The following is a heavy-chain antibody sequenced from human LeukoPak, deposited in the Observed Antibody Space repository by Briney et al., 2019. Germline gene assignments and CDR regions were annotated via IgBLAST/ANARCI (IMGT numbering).Heavy chain of an antibody. Sequence: PGGSLRLSCAASGFTFSSYAMSWVRQAPGKGLEWVSAISGSGGSTYYADSVKGRFTISRDNSKNTLYLQMNSLKTEDTAVYYCTTLPYYDFWSGYSLYYFDYWGQGTLVTVSS. V-gene: IGHV3-23*01. J-gene: IGHJ4*02. CDR2: ISGSGGST. CDR1: GFTFSSYA. CDR3: TTLPYYDFWSGYSLYYFDY. D-gene: IGHD3-3*01.